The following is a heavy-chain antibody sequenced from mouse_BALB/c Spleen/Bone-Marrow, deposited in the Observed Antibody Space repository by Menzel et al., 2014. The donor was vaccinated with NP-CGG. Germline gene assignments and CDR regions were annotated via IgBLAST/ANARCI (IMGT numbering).Heavy chain of an antibody. Sequence: EVQLVESGAELVKPGASVKLSCTASGFNIKDTYMHWVKQRPEQGLEWIGRIDPANGNTKYDPKFQGKATITEDTSSNTAYLQVSSLTSEDTAVYYCARWEYYAMDYWGQGTSVTVSS. CDR3: ARWEYYAMDY. CDR1: GFNIKDTY. V-gene: IGHV14-3*02. D-gene: IGHD4-1*01. CDR2: IDPANGNT. J-gene: IGHJ4*01.